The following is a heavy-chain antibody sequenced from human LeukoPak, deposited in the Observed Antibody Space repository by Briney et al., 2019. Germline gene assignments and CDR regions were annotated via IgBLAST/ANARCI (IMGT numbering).Heavy chain of an antibody. V-gene: IGHV1-69*05. Sequence: ASVKVSCKASGGTFSSYAISWVRQAPGQGLEWMGGIIPIFGTANYAQKFQGRVMITTDESTSTAYMELSSLRSEDTAVYYCARGPFAYYFDYWGQGTLVTVSS. CDR1: GGTFSSYA. D-gene: IGHD2/OR15-2a*01. J-gene: IGHJ4*02. CDR3: ARGPFAYYFDY. CDR2: IIPIFGTA.